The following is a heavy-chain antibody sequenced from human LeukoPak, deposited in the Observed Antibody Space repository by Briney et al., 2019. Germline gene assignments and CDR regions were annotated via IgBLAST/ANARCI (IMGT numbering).Heavy chain of an antibody. Sequence: ASVKVSCKASGFTFTSSAMQWVRQARGQRLEWIGWIVVGSGNTNYAQKFQERVTITRDTSTSTAYMELSSLRSEDTAVYYCAADGVVAHHNWFDPWGQGTLVTVSS. D-gene: IGHD2-15*01. CDR3: AADGVVAHHNWFDP. CDR1: GFTFTSSA. V-gene: IGHV1-58*02. CDR2: IVVGSGNT. J-gene: IGHJ5*02.